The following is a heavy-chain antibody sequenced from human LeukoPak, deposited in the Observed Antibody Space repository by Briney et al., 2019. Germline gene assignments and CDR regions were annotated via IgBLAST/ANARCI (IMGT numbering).Heavy chain of an antibody. V-gene: IGHV3-30-3*01. CDR1: GFTFSSYA. CDR3: VLTTVTTSIEY. D-gene: IGHD4-17*01. J-gene: IGHJ4*02. CDR2: ISYDGSNK. Sequence: PGGSLRLSCAASGFTFSSYAMHWVRQAPGKGLEWVAVISYDGSNKYYADSVKGRFTISRDNSKNTLYLQMNSLRAEDTAVYYCVLTTVTTSIEYWGQGTLVTVSS.